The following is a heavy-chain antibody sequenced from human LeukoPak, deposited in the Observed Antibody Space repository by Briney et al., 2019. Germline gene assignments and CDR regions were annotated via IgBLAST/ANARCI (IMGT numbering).Heavy chain of an antibody. J-gene: IGHJ5*02. Sequence: GGSLILSCAASGFTVSNNYMNWVRQAPGKGLEWVSVICSGGDTYYADSVKGRFTISRDTSKNTLYLQMSSLRPEDTAVYYCARAPRGNSGSCSSTSCTDHRYNWFDPWGQGTLVTVSS. CDR1: GFTVSNNY. D-gene: IGHD2-2*01. CDR2: ICSGGDT. CDR3: ARAPRGNSGSCSSTSCTDHRYNWFDP. V-gene: IGHV3-53*01.